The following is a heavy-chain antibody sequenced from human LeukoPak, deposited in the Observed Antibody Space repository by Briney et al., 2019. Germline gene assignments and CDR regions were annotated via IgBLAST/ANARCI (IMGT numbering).Heavy chain of an antibody. CDR2: INHSGST. D-gene: IGHD3-22*01. Sequence: PSETLSLTCAVYGGSFSGYYWSWIRQPPGKGLEWIGEINHSGSTNYNPSLKSRVTISVDTSKNQFSLKLSSVTAADTAVYYCARGSPYYYDSSGYYYEMNAFDIWGQGTMVTVSS. CDR1: GGSFSGYY. V-gene: IGHV4-34*01. CDR3: ARGSPYYYDSSGYYYEMNAFDI. J-gene: IGHJ3*02.